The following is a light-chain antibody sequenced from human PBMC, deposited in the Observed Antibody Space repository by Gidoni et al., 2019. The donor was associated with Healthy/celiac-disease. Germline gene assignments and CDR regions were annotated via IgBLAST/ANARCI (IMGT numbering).Light chain of an antibody. CDR2: WAS. CDR1: QSVLYSSNNKNY. V-gene: IGKV4-1*01. Sequence: DIVMTQSPDSLAVSLGERATINCKSSQSVLYSSNNKNYLAWYQQKPGQPPKLLIYWASTRESGVPDRFRGSGSGTDFTLTISSLKAEDVAVYYCQQYYSTPLFTFGPXTKVDIK. CDR3: QQYYSTPLFT. J-gene: IGKJ3*01.